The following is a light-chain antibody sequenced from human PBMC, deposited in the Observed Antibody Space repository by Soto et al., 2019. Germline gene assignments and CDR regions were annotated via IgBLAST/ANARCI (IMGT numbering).Light chain of an antibody. CDR1: QSISSF. J-gene: IGKJ4*01. CDR3: QQSYSTLLT. Sequence: DIQIPQSPSSLSASVGDRITITCRASQSISSFLNWYQQKPGKAPKLLIYAAFSLQSGVSARFSGSGSGTDFTLAISSLQPEDCAAYYCQQSYSTLLTFGGGNKVYIK. CDR2: AAF. V-gene: IGKV1-39*01.